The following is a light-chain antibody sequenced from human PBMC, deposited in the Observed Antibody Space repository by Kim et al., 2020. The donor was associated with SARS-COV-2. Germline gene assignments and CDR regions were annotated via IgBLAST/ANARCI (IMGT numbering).Light chain of an antibody. J-gene: IGKJ5*01. CDR3: QQRSNWPPTIT. Sequence: EIVLTQSPATLSLSPGERATLPCRASQSVSSFLAWYQQKPGQAPRLLIYDASNRATGIPARFSGSGSGTDFTLTISSLEPEDFAVYYYQQRSNWPPTITFGQGTRLEIK. CDR2: DAS. V-gene: IGKV3-11*01. CDR1: QSVSSF.